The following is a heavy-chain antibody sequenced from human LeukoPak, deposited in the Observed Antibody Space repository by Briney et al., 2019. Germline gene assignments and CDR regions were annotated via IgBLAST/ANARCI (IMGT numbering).Heavy chain of an antibody. Sequence: GGSLRLSCTASGFTFGDFAMSWVRQAPEKGLEWVGFIRSKADGGTNAYAASVQGRFTIARDESKSFVHLQMMSPKNAAVAVSVCTRASRVCYDIWGQRTVVTVS. V-gene: IGHV3-49*04. J-gene: IGHJ3*02. CDR3: TRASRVCYDI. D-gene: IGHD5-18*01. CDR2: IRSKADGGTN. CDR1: GFTFGDFA.